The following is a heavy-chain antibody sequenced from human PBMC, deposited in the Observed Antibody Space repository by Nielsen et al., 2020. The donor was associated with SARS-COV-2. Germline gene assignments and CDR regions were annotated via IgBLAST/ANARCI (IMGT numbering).Heavy chain of an antibody. CDR2: ICGGGFVT. J-gene: IGHJ6*02. D-gene: IGHD2-15*01. V-gene: IGHV3-23*01. CDR3: TRADRGYGLDV. CDR1: GFTFSNYA. Sequence: GESLKISCAASGFTFSNYAMSWVRQAPGRGLEWVSAICGGGFVTQYADSVKGRLTISRDDSKNTLYLQMKSLKAEDTAIYYCTRADRGYGLDVWGQGTTVTVSS.